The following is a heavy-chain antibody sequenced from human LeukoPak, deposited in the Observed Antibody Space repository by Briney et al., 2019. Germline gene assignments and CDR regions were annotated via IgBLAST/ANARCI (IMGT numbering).Heavy chain of an antibody. J-gene: IGHJ6*03. Sequence: GGSLRLSCAASGFTFSSYTMSWVRQAPGKGLEGVSSISVSKNYIYYADSVKGRFTISRDNAKNSLDLQMNSLRAEDTAVYYCAGTAVRYYYYYYMAVWGKGTTVTVSS. CDR2: ISVSKNYI. CDR3: AGTAVRYYYYYYMAV. CDR1: GFTFSSYT. V-gene: IGHV3-21*01. D-gene: IGHD6-19*01.